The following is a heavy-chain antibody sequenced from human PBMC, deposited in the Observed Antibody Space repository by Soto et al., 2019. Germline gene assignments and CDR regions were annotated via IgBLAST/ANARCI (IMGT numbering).Heavy chain of an antibody. Sequence: SVKVSCKASGYTFSSYTISWVRQAPGQGLEWMGRIIPILGIANYAQKFQVRVTITADKSTSTAYMELSSLRSEDTAVYYCARAEANYYYYMDVWGKGTTVTVSS. V-gene: IGHV1-69*02. CDR1: GYTFSSYT. CDR3: ARAEANYYYYMDV. J-gene: IGHJ6*03. CDR2: IIPILGIA.